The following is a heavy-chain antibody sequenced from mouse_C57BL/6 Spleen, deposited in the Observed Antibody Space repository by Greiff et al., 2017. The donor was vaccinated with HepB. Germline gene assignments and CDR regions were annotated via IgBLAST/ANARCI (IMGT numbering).Heavy chain of an antibody. V-gene: IGHV1-55*01. CDR1: GYTFTSYW. CDR3: ARGGYYDYDGSYAMDY. J-gene: IGHJ4*01. Sequence: QVHVKQPGAELVKPGASVKMSCKASGYTFTSYWITWVKQRPGQGLEWIGDIYPGSGSTNYNEKFKSKATLTVDTSSSTAYMQLSSLTSEDSAVYYCARGGYYDYDGSYAMDYWGQGTSVTVSS. D-gene: IGHD2-4*01. CDR2: IYPGSGST.